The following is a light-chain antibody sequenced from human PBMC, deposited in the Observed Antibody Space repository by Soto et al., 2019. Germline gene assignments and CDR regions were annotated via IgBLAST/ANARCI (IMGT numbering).Light chain of an antibody. CDR2: DAS. CDR3: QKYGSYPWA. CDR1: QSIAIW. V-gene: IGKV1-5*01. Sequence: DIRLTQSPSTLSAAVGDRVTITCRASQSIAIWLVWYHQKPGKAPKALIYDASRLESGVPSRFSGSGSGTEFTLTISSLQPDDFVTYYCQKYGSYPWAFGQGTRVEV. J-gene: IGKJ1*01.